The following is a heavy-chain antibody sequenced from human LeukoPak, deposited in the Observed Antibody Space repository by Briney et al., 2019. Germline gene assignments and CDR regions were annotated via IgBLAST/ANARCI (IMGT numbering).Heavy chain of an antibody. V-gene: IGHV4-59*01. J-gene: IGHJ2*01. Sequence: PSETLSLTCTVSGGSISSYYWSWIRQPPGKGLEWIGYIYYSGSTNYNPSLKSRVTISVDTSKNQFSLKLSSVTAADTAVYYCATTTRSWGYFDLWGRGTLVTVSS. CDR1: GGSISSYY. D-gene: IGHD1-1*01. CDR3: ATTTRSWGYFDL. CDR2: IYYSGST.